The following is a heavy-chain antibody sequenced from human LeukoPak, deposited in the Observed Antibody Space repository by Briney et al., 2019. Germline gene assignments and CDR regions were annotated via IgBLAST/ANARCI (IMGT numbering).Heavy chain of an antibody. V-gene: IGHV4-34*01. CDR1: GDSINSFY. J-gene: IGHJ6*02. Sequence: TSETLSLTCTVSGDSINSFYWSWIRQPPGKGLEWIGESNHSGGTNYNPSLKSRVTISVDTSKNQFSLKLSSVTAADTAVYYCARVVSIMVAARIPHYYYYGMDVWGQGTTVTVSS. CDR3: ARVVSIMVAARIPHYYYYGMDV. CDR2: SNHSGGT. D-gene: IGHD2-15*01.